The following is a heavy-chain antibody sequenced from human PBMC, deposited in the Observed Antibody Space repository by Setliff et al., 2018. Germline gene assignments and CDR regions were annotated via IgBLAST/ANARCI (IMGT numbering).Heavy chain of an antibody. Sequence: SETLSLTCTVSGGSISSGTYFWSWIRQPPGKGLEWIGYIYHNGNTNFNPSLRSRVNMSVDTSNNQFVLNLKAVTAADTAVYYCARDRTAYTYGLDVWGQGTTVTVS. CDR2: IYHNGNT. D-gene: IGHD3-16*01. J-gene: IGHJ6*02. V-gene: IGHV4-61*01. CDR3: ARDRTAYTYGLDV. CDR1: GGSISSGTYF.